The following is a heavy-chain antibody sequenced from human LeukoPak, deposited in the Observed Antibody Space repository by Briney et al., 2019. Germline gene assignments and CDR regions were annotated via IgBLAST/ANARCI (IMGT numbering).Heavy chain of an antibody. CDR2: ISTSSSYI. CDR3: ARGWQWLQY. Sequence: GGSLRLSCAASGFTFSSYDMNWVRQAPGKGLEWVSSISTSSSYIYYADSVKGRFTISRDNAKASLFLQMNSLRAEDTAVYYCARGWQWLQYWGQGTLVTVSS. CDR1: GFTFSSYD. D-gene: IGHD6-19*01. V-gene: IGHV3-21*01. J-gene: IGHJ4*02.